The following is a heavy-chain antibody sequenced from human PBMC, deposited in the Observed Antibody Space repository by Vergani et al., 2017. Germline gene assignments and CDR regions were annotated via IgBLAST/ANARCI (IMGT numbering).Heavy chain of an antibody. J-gene: IGHJ5*02. D-gene: IGHD5-18*01. V-gene: IGHV4-39*01. CDR2: IYYSGST. CDR3: ARLFFAAMVTPYNWFDP. CDR1: GGSISSSSYY. Sequence: QLQLQESGPGLVKPSETLSLTCTVSGGSISSSSYYWGWIRQPPGKGLEWIGSIYYSGSTYYNPSLKSRVTISVDTSKNQFSLKLSPVTAADTAVYYCARLFFAAMVTPYNWFDPWGQGTLVTVSS.